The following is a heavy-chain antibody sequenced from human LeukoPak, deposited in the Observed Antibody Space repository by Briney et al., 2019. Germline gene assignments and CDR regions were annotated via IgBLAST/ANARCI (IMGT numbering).Heavy chain of an antibody. J-gene: IGHJ5*02. CDR1: GFTFSSYA. Sequence: GGSLRLSCAASGFTFSSYAMHWVRQAPGKGLEWVAVISYDGSNKYYADSVKGRFTISRDNSKNTLYLQMNSLRAEDTAVYYCARSWVYGPEPVWFDPWGQGTLVTVSS. V-gene: IGHV3-30-3*01. CDR3: ARSWVYGPEPVWFDP. CDR2: ISYDGSNK. D-gene: IGHD1-14*01.